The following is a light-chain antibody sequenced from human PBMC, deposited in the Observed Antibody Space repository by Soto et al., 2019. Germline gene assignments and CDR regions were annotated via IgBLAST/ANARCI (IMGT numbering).Light chain of an antibody. CDR3: ETWDSNTHV. CDR2: LEGSGSY. V-gene: IGLV4-60*02. CDR1: SGHSSYI. J-gene: IGLJ3*02. Sequence: QLVLTQSSSASASLGSSVKLTCTLSSGHSSYIIAWHQQQPGKAPRYLMKLEGSGSYNKGSGVPDRFSCSRSGADRYLTISNLQFQYEADYYCETWDSNTHVFGGGTKLTVL.